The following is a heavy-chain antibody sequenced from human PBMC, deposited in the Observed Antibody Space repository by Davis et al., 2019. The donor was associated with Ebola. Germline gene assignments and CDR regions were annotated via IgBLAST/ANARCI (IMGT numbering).Heavy chain of an antibody. CDR2: ISYDGSNK. J-gene: IGHJ4*02. V-gene: IGHV3-30*18. Sequence: GGSLRLSCSASGFTFSSYGMHWVRQAPGKGLEWVAVISYDGSNKYYADSVKGRFTISRDNSKNTLYLQVNSVRAEDAAVYYCVKDRFTVVVVHGGFDFWGQGALVTVSS. CDR3: VKDRFTVVVVHGGFDF. D-gene: IGHD2-15*01. CDR1: GFTFSSYG.